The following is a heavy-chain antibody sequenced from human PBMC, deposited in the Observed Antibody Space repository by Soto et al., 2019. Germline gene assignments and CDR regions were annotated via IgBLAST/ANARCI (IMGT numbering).Heavy chain of an antibody. D-gene: IGHD2-15*01. CDR2: INHSGST. J-gene: IGHJ6*02. CDR1: GGSFSGYY. CDR3: ARGFRPGYCSGGSCYSHYYYYGMDV. Sequence: SETLSLTCAVYGGSFSGYYWSWIRQPPGKGLEWIGEINHSGSTNYNPSLKSRVTISVDTSKNQFSLKLSSVTAADTAVYYCARGFRPGYCSGGSCYSHYYYYGMDVWGQGTTVT. V-gene: IGHV4-34*01.